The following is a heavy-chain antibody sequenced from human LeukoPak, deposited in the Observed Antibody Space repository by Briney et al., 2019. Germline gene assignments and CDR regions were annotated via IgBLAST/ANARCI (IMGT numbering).Heavy chain of an antibody. D-gene: IGHD2-2*01. J-gene: IGHJ4*02. CDR2: ISGGGGST. V-gene: IGHV3-23*01. CDR1: GFTFTNYA. Sequence: GGSLRLSCAASGFTFTNYAMSWVRQAPGKGLEWVSGISGGGGSTYYADSVKGRFTISRDNSKNTLYLQMNSLRAEDTAVYYCAKDIRPPLIVVVPAAMKGGYDYWGQGTLVTVSS. CDR3: AKDIRPPLIVVVPAAMKGGYDY.